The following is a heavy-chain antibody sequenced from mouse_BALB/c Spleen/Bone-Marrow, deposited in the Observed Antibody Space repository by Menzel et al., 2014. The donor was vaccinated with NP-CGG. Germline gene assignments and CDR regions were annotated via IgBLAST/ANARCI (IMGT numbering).Heavy chain of an antibody. V-gene: IGHV1-9*01. CDR2: TLPGSVSS. CDR1: GYTFSSYW. Sequence: VQLQESGAELMKPGASVKISCKATGYTFSSYWIEWIKQRPGHGLEWIGETLPGSVSSNYNEKFKGKATFTADTSSNTAYMQLSSLTSEDSAVYYCASRGYAMDYWGQGTSVTVSS. J-gene: IGHJ4*01. CDR3: ASRGYAMDY.